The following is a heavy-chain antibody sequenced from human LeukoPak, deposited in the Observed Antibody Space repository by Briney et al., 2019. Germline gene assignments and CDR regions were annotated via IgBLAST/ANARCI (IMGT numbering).Heavy chain of an antibody. CDR2: IRYDGSNK. CDR3: ATTLGYCSSTSCYTPFGF. J-gene: IGHJ4*02. D-gene: IGHD2-2*02. V-gene: IGHV3-30*02. CDR1: GFTFSSYG. Sequence: SGGSLRLSCAASGFTFSSYGMHWVRQAPGKGLEWVAFIRYDGSNKYYTDSGKGRFTISRDNSRNTLYLQMDSLRAEDTAVYYCATTLGYCSSTSCYTPFGFWGQGTLVTVSP.